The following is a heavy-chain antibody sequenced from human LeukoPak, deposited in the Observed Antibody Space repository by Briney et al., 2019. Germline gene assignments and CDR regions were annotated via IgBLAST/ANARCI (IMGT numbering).Heavy chain of an antibody. J-gene: IGHJ4*02. Sequence: RASVKVSCKVPGVSLSATSIHWVRQAPGQWLEWMGGFDPEDGESIFAQRFQGRFSMTEDTSTDTAYMELRSLRLEDTGVYYCATADKWEPLDYWGQGALVTVSS. D-gene: IGHD1-26*01. CDR1: GVSLSATS. CDR2: FDPEDGES. V-gene: IGHV1-24*01. CDR3: ATADKWEPLDY.